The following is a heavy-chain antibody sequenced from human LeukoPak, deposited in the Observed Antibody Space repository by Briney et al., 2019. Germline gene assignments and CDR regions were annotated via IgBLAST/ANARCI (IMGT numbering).Heavy chain of an antibody. D-gene: IGHD2-15*01. V-gene: IGHV3-53*01. J-gene: IGHJ4*02. Sequence: GGSLRLSCAASGFTFNRFWMSWVRQAPGKGLEWVSVVYSGGSRYYADSVEGRFTISRDNSKKMLYLQMNSLRDEDTAVYYCARGYCSGGNCYFDYWGQGTLVTVSS. CDR3: ARGYCSGGNCYFDY. CDR2: VYSGGSR. CDR1: GFTFNRFW.